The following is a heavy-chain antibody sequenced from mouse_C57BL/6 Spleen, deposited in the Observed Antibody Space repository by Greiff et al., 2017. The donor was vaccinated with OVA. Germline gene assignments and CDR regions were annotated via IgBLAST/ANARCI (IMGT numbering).Heavy chain of an antibody. CDR1: GYTFTSYW. V-gene: IGHV1-50*01. J-gene: IGHJ3*01. CDR3: ARKGYDGLAY. Sequence: QVQLQQPGAELVKPGASVKLSCKASGYTFTSYWMQWVKQRPGQGLEWIGEIDPSDSYTNYNQKFKGKATLTVDTSSSTAYMQLSSLTSKDSAVYYCARKGYDGLAYWGQGTLVTVSA. CDR2: IDPSDSYT. D-gene: IGHD2-2*01.